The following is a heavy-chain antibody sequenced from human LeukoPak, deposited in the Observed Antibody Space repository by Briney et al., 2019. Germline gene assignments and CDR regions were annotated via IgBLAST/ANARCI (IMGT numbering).Heavy chain of an antibody. CDR2: INHSGST. J-gene: IGHJ4*02. CDR1: GGSFSGYY. CDR3: AREGGYSYGYVY. V-gene: IGHV4-34*01. D-gene: IGHD5-18*01. Sequence: SETLSLTCAVYGGSFSGYYWSWIRQPPGKGLEWIGEINHSGSTNYNPSLKSRVTTSVDTSKNQFSLKLSSVTAADTAVYYCAREGGYSYGYVYWGQGTLVTVSS.